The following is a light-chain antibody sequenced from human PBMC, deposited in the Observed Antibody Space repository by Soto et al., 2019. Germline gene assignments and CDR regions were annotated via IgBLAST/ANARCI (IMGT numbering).Light chain of an antibody. CDR1: QTVLYSSNNKNY. CDR2: WAS. Sequence: DIVMTQSPDSLAVSLGERATINCKSSQTVLYSSNNKNYLAWYQHKPGQPPKLLMYWASTRESGVPDRFSGSGSGTDFSLTIAGLQPADVAVYYCQQCYSPPNTFGQGTKVEI. J-gene: IGKJ2*01. V-gene: IGKV4-1*01. CDR3: QQCYSPPNT.